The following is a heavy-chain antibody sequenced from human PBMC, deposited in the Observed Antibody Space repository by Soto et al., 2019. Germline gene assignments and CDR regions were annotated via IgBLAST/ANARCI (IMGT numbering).Heavy chain of an antibody. CDR2: ISGSGGRT. CDR1: GFTFSSYA. D-gene: IGHD5-18*01. J-gene: IGHJ4*02. CDR3: AKAVIQLWLPYYFDY. Sequence: GGSLRLSCAASGFTFSSYAMSWVRQAPGKGLEWVSSISGSGGRTYYTDSLKGRFTIFRDSSKNTLNLQMTSLTAEDTAIYYCAKAVIQLWLPYYFDYWGQGTLVTVSS. V-gene: IGHV3-23*01.